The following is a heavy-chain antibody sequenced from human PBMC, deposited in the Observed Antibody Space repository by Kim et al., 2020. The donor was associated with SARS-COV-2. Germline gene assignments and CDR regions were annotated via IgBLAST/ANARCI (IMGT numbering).Heavy chain of an antibody. D-gene: IGHD6-6*01. J-gene: IGHJ4*02. V-gene: IGHV1-2*02. CDR3: ASFTDTRYSSSGPSDY. Sequence: ASVKVSCKASGYTFTGYYMHWVRQAPGQGLEWMGWINPNSGGTNYAQKFQGRVTMTRDTSISTAYMELSRLRSDDTAVYYCASFTDTRYSSSGPSDYCGQGTLVTVSS. CDR1: GYTFTGYY. CDR2: INPNSGGT.